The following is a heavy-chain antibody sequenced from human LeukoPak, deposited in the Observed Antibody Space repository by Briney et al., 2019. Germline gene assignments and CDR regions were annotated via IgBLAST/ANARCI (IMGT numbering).Heavy chain of an antibody. D-gene: IGHD3-16*01. J-gene: IGHJ3*02. Sequence: GGSLRLSCAASGFTFSSYDIHWVRQAPGKGLEWVAFIQYDGTSKYYADSVKGRFTISRDNSKFTVYLQMNSLRAEDTAMYYCAKDERVLRPSAFDIWGQGTMVTVSS. CDR2: IQYDGTSK. CDR3: AKDERVLRPSAFDI. CDR1: GFTFSSYD. V-gene: IGHV3-30*02.